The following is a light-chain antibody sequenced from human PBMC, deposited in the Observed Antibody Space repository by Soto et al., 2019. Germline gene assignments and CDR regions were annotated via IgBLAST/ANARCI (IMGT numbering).Light chain of an antibody. CDR2: AAS. Sequence: DIQMTQSPSSLSASVGDTVTITCRASQGISNYLAWYQQKPGQVPNLLIYAASTLQSGVPSRCSGSGSGTDFPLTIRSLRPEDVATYYCQKYNNAPRTFGQGTKVEI. CDR1: QGISNY. J-gene: IGKJ1*01. CDR3: QKYNNAPRT. V-gene: IGKV1-27*01.